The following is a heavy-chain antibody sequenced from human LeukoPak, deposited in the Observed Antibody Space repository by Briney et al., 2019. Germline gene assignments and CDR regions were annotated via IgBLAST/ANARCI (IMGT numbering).Heavy chain of an antibody. D-gene: IGHD3-10*01. CDR3: ARVELLWFGELLYQDY. CDR1: GFTFNSYW. V-gene: IGHV3-7*01. Sequence: GGSLRLSCATSGFTFNSYWMSWVRQAPGKGLEWVANIKQDGSEKYYVDSVKGRFTISRDNAKNSLYLQMNSLRAEDTAVYYCARVELLWFGELLYQDYWGQGTLVTVSS. CDR2: IKQDGSEK. J-gene: IGHJ4*02.